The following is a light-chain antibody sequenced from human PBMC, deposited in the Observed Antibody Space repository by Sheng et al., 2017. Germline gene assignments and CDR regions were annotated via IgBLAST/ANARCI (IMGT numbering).Light chain of an antibody. V-gene: IGLV2-8*01. Sequence: QSALTQPPSASGSPGQSVTISCTGTSSDVGGYNSVSWYQQHPGKAPKLIIYEVSKRPSGVPDRFSGSKSGNTASLTVSGLQAEDEAYYYCSSYAGSDNLVFGGGTKLTVL. CDR1: SSDVGGYNS. CDR2: EVS. J-gene: IGLJ2*01. CDR3: SSYAGSDNLV.